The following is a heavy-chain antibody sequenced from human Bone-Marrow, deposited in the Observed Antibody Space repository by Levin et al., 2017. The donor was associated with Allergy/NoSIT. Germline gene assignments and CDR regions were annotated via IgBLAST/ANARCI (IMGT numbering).Heavy chain of an antibody. CDR3: ARKGDRSTNDAFDI. CDR2: IYHTGTT. V-gene: IGHV4-39*01. J-gene: IGHJ3*02. D-gene: IGHD2-15*01. CDR1: GDSVTNSNYY. Sequence: PSETLSLTCSVSGDSVTNSNYYWGWLRQPPGKGLEWIGSIYHTGTTYYNPSLKSPVTISVDTSKDQFSLKVTSVTAADTAVYFCARKGDRSTNDAFDIWGQGTMVTVSS.